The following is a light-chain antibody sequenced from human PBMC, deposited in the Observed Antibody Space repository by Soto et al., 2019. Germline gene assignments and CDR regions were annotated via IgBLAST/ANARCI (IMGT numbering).Light chain of an antibody. CDR2: AAS. CDR1: QSISSY. V-gene: IGKV1-39*01. CDR3: QQTYSIPRFT. Sequence: DIQMTQSPSSLSASVGDRVTITCRASQSISSYLNWYQQKPGKAPKLLLYAASSLQSGVPSRFSGSGSGTEFTLTIISLQPEDFATYYCQQTYSIPRFTFGPGTKVDVK. J-gene: IGKJ3*01.